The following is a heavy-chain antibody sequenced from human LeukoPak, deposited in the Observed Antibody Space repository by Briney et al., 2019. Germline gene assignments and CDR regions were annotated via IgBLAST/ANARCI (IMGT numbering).Heavy chain of an antibody. D-gene: IGHD2-2*02. Sequence: SETLSLTCTVSGGSISSYYWSWIRQPPGQGLEWIGYIYYSGSTNYNPSLKSRVTISVDTSKNQFSLKLSSVTAADTAVYYCARMIYCSSTSCYRSSAFDIWGQGTMVTVSS. CDR2: IYYSGST. V-gene: IGHV4-59*01. CDR1: GGSISSYY. CDR3: ARMIYCSSTSCYRSSAFDI. J-gene: IGHJ3*02.